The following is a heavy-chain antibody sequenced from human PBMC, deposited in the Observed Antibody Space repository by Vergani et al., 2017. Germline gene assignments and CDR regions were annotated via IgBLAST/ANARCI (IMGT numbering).Heavy chain of an antibody. J-gene: IGHJ6*02. V-gene: IGHV4-39*01. CDR1: GGSISSSSHF. D-gene: IGHD3-16*01. Sequence: QLQLHKSGPGLVKPSETLSLTCTLSGGSISSSSHFWGWLRQTPGKGLEWIGSIYYTGSAYYNPSLKSRVSIYVDASKHQFSLKLSSVTAADSAVYYCARHDSGHYDASYYGLDVWGQGTTVTVSS. CDR2: IYYTGSA. CDR3: ARHDSGHYDASYYGLDV.